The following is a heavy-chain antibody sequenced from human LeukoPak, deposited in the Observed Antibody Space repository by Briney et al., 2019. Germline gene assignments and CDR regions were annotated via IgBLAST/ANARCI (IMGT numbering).Heavy chain of an antibody. J-gene: IGHJ3*02. CDR1: GGSISSSSYY. CDR3: ARGRGDCSGGSCYFHVDAFDI. Sequence: SETLSLTCTVSGGSISSSSYYWGWIRQPPGKWLEWIGCIYYSGSTYYNPSLKSRVPISVDTSKNQFTLKLSSVTAADTAVYYGARGRGDCSGGSCYFHVDAFDIWGQGTMVTVSS. V-gene: IGHV4-39*06. D-gene: IGHD2-15*01. CDR2: IYYSGST.